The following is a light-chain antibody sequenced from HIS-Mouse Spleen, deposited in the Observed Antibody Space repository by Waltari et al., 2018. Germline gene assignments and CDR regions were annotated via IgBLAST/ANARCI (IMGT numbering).Light chain of an antibody. CDR2: DDS. J-gene: IGLJ2*01. CDR1: NIGSKS. Sequence: SYVLTQPPSVSVAPGQTARITCGGNNIGSKSVHWYQQKPGQAPVLGVYDDSDRPSGIPDRCSGSSSGNTASLTITGAQAEDEADYYCNSRDSSGNHLVVFGGGTKLTVL. V-gene: IGLV3-21*02. CDR3: NSRDSSGNHLVV.